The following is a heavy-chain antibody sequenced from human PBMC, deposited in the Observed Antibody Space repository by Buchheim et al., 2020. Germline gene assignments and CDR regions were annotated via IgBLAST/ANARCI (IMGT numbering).Heavy chain of an antibody. J-gene: IGHJ1*01. V-gene: IGHV3-23*01. CDR2: ISGSGGST. Sequence: EVQLLESGGGLVQPGGSLRLSCAASGFTFSSYAMSWVRQAPGKGLEWVSAISGSGGSTYYADPVKGRFTICRDNSKKDAYLQMNSLRVEDTAVYYCAKEPKSGYTSGWYFQHWGQGTL. CDR1: GFTFSSYA. CDR3: AKEPKSGYTSGWYFQH. D-gene: IGHD6-19*01.